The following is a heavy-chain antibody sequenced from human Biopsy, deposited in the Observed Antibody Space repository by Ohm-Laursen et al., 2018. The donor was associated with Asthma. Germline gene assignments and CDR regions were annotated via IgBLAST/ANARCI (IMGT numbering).Heavy chain of an antibody. J-gene: IGHJ4*02. CDR1: GDSITSGGCC. Sequence: TLSLTSTVSGDSITSGGCCWNWIRQHPGKGLEWIGYIHHSGTSYFNPSLKGRVSFSRDTSKNQFSLRLSSVTAADTAMYYCARIPRRSGSYFVDYWGQGTLVTVSS. D-gene: IGHD3-22*01. CDR3: ARIPRRSGSYFVDY. V-gene: IGHV4-31*03. CDR2: IHHSGTS.